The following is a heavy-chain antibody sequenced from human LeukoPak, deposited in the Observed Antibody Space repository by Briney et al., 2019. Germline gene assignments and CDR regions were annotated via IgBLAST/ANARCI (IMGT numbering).Heavy chain of an antibody. CDR1: GGSINDYY. V-gene: IGHV4-59*08. J-gene: IGHJ5*02. Sequence: SETLSLTCTVSGGSINDYYWGWLRQPPGKGLEWIGYIYYSGSTKYNPSLKSRVTISVDTSKNQFSLKLNSVTAADTAVYYCARRRAEGGSNGHYNWFDPWGQGTLVTVSS. CDR2: IYYSGST. CDR3: ARRRAEGGSNGHYNWFDP. D-gene: IGHD6-13*01.